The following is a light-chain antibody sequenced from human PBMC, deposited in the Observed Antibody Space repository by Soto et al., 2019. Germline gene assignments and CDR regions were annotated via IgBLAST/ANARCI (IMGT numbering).Light chain of an antibody. CDR3: SSYTSSSSGV. CDR1: SSDVGGYNY. J-gene: IGLJ3*02. V-gene: IGLV2-14*01. CDR2: EVS. Sequence: QSVLTQPASVSGSPGQSITISCTGTSSDVGGYNYVSWYQQHPGKDPKLMIYEVSNRPSEVSNSCSGSKSGNTASLTIAGLQAEDGADYECSSYTSSSSGVFGGGTKLTVL.